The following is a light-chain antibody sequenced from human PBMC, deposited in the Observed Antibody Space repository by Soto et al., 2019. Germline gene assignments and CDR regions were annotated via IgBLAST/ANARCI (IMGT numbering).Light chain of an antibody. CDR1: QSVRNNY. Sequence: EIVLTQSPDTLSLSPGERATLSCRASQSVRNNYLAWYQQKPGQAPRLLIFDASSRATGIPDRFSGSGSGTDFTLTISSLEPEDFAVYYCQQYGSTPLTFGGGTKVEIE. J-gene: IGKJ4*01. V-gene: IGKV3-20*01. CDR3: QQYGSTPLT. CDR2: DAS.